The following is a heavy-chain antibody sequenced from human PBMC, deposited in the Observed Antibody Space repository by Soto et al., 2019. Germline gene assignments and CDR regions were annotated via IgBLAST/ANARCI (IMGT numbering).Heavy chain of an antibody. CDR3: ARELQLPPRDYYYYGMDV. J-gene: IGHJ6*02. CDR2: INPNSGGT. D-gene: IGHD2-2*01. CDR1: GYTFTGYY. V-gene: IGHV1-2*02. Sequence: ASVKVSCTASGYTFTGYYMHWVRQAPGQGLEWMGWINPNSGGTNYAQKFQGRVTMTRDTSISTAYMELSRLRSDDTAVYYCARELQLPPRDYYYYGMDVWGQGTTVTV.